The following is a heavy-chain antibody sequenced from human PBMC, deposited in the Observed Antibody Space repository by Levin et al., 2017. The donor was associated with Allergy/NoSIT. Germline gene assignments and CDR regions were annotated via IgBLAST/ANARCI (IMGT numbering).Heavy chain of an antibody. CDR1: GFTFEIYG. D-gene: IGHD5-12*01. CDR3: ARGLFDF. Sequence: PGGSLRLSCSVSGFTFEIYGMNWVRQAPGKRLEWVSHISAGGSPTYYADPVRGRFTISRDNAKQSLYLQMTSLRVEDTAVYYCARGLFDFWGQGALVTVSS. J-gene: IGHJ4*02. V-gene: IGHV3-48*04. CDR2: ISAGGSPT.